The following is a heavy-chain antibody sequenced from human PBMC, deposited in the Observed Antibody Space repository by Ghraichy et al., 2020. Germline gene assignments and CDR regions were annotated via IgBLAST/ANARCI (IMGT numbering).Heavy chain of an antibody. Sequence: ASVKVSCKTSTSHYSFPASAMHFVCRPPVQRHKWMGWINAGDGDTKYSQKFQGRVTFTTDTSATTAYMELTNLRSEDTAVYYCAKGLWVVGTTIPDYWGQG. J-gene: IGHJ4*02. V-gene: IGHV1-3*01. CDR3: AKGLWVVGTTIPDY. D-gene: IGHD1-26*01. CDR1: TSHYSFPASA. CDR2: INAGDGDT.